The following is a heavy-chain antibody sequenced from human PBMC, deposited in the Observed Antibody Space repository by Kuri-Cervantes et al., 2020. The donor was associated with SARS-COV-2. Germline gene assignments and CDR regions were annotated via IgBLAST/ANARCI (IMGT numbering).Heavy chain of an antibody. V-gene: IGHV1-18*04. D-gene: IGHD1-14*01. Sequence: ASVKVSCKASGYTFTGYYMHWVRQAPGQGLEWVGYISTYNGNANYAQNFQGRVTMTTDTPTKTGHMELRRLQPDDTAIYYCARQGTTYLDSWGQGTLVTVSS. CDR3: ARQGTTYLDS. CDR2: ISTYNGNA. CDR1: GYTFTGYY. J-gene: IGHJ4*02.